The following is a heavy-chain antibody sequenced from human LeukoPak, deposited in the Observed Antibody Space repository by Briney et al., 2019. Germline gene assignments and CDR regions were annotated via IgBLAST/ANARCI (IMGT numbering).Heavy chain of an antibody. Sequence: SGPTLVKPTQTLTLTCTFSGFSLSTSGVGVGWIRQPPGKALEWLTLIYWDDDTRYSPSLKSRLRITKDTDKNQVVLTMTNMDPVDTATYYCAHRRRYYDILTGYAKGRNWFDPWGQGTLVTVSS. CDR2: IYWDDDT. V-gene: IGHV2-5*02. J-gene: IGHJ5*02. CDR1: GFSLSTSGVG. CDR3: AHRRRYYDILTGYAKGRNWFDP. D-gene: IGHD3-9*01.